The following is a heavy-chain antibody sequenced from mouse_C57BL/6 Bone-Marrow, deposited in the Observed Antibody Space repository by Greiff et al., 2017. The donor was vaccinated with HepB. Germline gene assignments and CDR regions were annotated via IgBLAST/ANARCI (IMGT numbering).Heavy chain of an antibody. CDR3: ARQGTYYAMDY. CDR1: GFTFSSYG. CDR2: ISSGGSYT. J-gene: IGHJ4*01. Sequence: EVQGVESGGDLVKPGGSLKLSCAASGFTFSSYGMSWVRQTPDKRLEWVATISSGGSYTYYPDSVKGRFTISRDNAKNNLYLQMSSLKSEDTAMYYCARQGTYYAMDYWGQGTSVTVSS. V-gene: IGHV5-6*01.